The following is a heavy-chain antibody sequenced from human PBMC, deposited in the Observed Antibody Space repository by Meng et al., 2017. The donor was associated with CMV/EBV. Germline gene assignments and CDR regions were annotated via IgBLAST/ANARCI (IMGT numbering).Heavy chain of an antibody. CDR2: IGTAGDT. Sequence: GESLKISCAASGFTFSSYDMHWVRQATGKGLEWVSAIGTAGDTYYPGSVKGRFTISRENAKNSLYLQMNSLRAGDTAVYYCARGSSTSSGGVYYYHGMDVWGQGTTVTVSS. CDR3: ARGSSTSSGGVYYYHGMDV. V-gene: IGHV3-13*01. J-gene: IGHJ6*02. CDR1: GFTFSSYD. D-gene: IGHD2-2*01.